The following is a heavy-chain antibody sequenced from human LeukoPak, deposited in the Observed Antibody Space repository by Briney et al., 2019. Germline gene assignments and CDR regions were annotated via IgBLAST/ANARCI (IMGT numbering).Heavy chain of an antibody. J-gene: IGHJ4*02. CDR2: ISAYNGNT. CDR3: ARNPPYYYGSGSYYGGFDY. V-gene: IGHV1-18*04. Sequence: GAPVKVSCKASGYTFTSYGISWVRQAPGQGLEWMGWISAYNGNTNYAQKLQGRVTMTTDTSTSTAYMELRSLRSDDTAVYYCARNPPYYYGSGSYYGGFDYWGLGTLVTVSS. CDR1: GYTFTSYG. D-gene: IGHD3-10*01.